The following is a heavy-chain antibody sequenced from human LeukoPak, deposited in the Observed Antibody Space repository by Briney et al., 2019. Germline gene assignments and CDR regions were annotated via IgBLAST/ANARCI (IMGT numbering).Heavy chain of an antibody. V-gene: IGHV3-23*05. J-gene: IGHJ4*02. CDR2: IDKTTYPT. CDR1: EFIFSDYA. Sequence: GGSLRLSCAASEFIFSDYAMGWVRQAPGKGLEWVSTIDKTTYPTFYADSVKGRFTISRDNSKNTLYLQMNSLRTEDTAMYYCATGGGLATEIDYWGQGTLVTVSS. D-gene: IGHD3-16*01. CDR3: ATGGGLATEIDY.